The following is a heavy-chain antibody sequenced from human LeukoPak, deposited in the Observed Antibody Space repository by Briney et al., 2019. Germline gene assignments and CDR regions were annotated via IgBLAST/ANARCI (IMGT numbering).Heavy chain of an antibody. J-gene: IGHJ4*02. CDR1: GFTFNEYA. CDR2: ISYDGYDN. D-gene: IGHD5-24*01. Sequence: GGSLRLSCAASGFTFNEYAMYWVRQTPGKGLEWVALISYDGYDNSYADSVRGRFTISRDNSKNTLYLQMDSLRSEDTAVYYCARGGDGYNYWHYWGQGTLVTVSS. CDR3: ARGGDGYNYWHY. V-gene: IGHV3-30-3*01.